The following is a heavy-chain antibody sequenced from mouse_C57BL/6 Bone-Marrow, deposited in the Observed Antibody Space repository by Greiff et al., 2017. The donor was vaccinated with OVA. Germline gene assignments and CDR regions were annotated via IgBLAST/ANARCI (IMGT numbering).Heavy chain of an antibody. J-gene: IGHJ3*01. D-gene: IGHD2-5*01. Sequence: QVQLQQPGAGLVKPGASVKMSCKASGYTFTSYWITWVKQRPGQGLEWIGDICRGSGSTNYNEKFKSKATMTVDTSSSTHYMQLSSLTSEDSAVYSCSSEGAYNNFPAYWGQGTLVTVSA. CDR3: SSEGAYNNFPAY. V-gene: IGHV1-55*01. CDR1: GYTFTSYW. CDR2: ICRGSGST.